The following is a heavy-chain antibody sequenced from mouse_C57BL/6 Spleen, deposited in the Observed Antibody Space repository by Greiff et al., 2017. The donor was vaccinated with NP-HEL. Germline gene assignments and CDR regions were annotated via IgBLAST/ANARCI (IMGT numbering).Heavy chain of an antibody. CDR2: LSSGSSTI. D-gene: IGHD1-1*01. CDR3: ARPYGVGRLMDY. Sequence: EVQLVESGGGLVKPGGSLKLSCAASGFTFSDYGMHWVRQAPEKGLEWVAYLSSGSSTIYYADTVKGRFTISRDNAKNTLCLQMTSLRSEDTAMYYCARPYGVGRLMDYWGQGTSVTVSS. J-gene: IGHJ4*01. V-gene: IGHV5-17*01. CDR1: GFTFSDYG.